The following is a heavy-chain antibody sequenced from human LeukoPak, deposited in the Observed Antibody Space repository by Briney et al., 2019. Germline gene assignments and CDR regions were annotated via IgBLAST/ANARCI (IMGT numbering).Heavy chain of an antibody. J-gene: IGHJ4*02. Sequence: GGSLRLSCAASGFTFSSYGMHWVRQSPGKGLEWVAVIWYDGSNKYYADSVKGRFTISRDNSKNTLYLQMNSLRAEDTAVYYCAKVKLGYCSSTSCLFDYWGQGTLVTVSS. CDR2: IWYDGSNK. CDR3: AKVKLGYCSSTSCLFDY. V-gene: IGHV3-33*06. CDR1: GFTFSSYG. D-gene: IGHD2-2*01.